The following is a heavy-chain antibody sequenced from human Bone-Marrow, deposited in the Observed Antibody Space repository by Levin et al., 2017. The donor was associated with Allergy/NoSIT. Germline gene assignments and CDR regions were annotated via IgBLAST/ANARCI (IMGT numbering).Heavy chain of an antibody. CDR1: GFTFSNFA. V-gene: IGHV3-30*04. CDR3: ANHNYDSSTYYMDS. J-gene: IGHJ5*01. Sequence: GGSLRLSCAASGFTFSNFAIHWVRQVPGKGLQWVAVISYDGSKKYYSDSVKGRFTISRDNSKNTAYLQMSSLRVEDTAMYYCANHNYDSSTYYMDSWGRGTLVTVFS. CDR2: ISYDGSKK. D-gene: IGHD3-22*01.